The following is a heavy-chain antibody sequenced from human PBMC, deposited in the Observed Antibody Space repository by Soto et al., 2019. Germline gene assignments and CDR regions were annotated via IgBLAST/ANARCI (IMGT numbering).Heavy chain of an antibody. D-gene: IGHD2-21*01. J-gene: IGHJ6*03. CDR3: ARCGGDCQYYYYYYMDV. V-gene: IGHV1-18*01. CDR2: VSAYNGTT. CDR1: GYTFTSYG. Sequence: QVQLVQSGAEVKKPGASVKVSCKASGYTFTSYGISWVRQAPGQGLAWMGWVSAYNGTTTYAQKLQGRATMTTDTSTSTAYIELRSLRSDDTAVYYCARCGGDCQYYYYYYMDVWGKGTTVTVSS.